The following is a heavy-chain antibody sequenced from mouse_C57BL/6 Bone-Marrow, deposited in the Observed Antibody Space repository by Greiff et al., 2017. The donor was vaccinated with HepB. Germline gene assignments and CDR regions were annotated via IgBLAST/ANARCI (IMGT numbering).Heavy chain of an antibody. CDR1: GFTFTDDH. D-gene: IGHD1-1*01. CDR3: VKAVSNGNGYTGFAY. J-gene: IGHJ3*01. CDR2: IRNKANGYTT. V-gene: IGHV7-4*01. Sequence: EVKLVESGGGLVQPGASLRLSCAASGFTFTDDHMSWVRQPPGKALEWLALIRNKANGYTTEHTASVKGRFTISRDNSQTILYLQMNTLRAEDSATYYWVKAVSNGNGYTGFAYGGQGTLVTVAA.